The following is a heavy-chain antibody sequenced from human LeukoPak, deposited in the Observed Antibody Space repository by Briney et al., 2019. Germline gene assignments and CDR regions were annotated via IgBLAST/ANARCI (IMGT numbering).Heavy chain of an antibody. CDR1: GGSISSSSYD. J-gene: IGHJ4*02. Sequence: PSETLSLTCTVSGGSISSSSYDWGWIRQPPGKGLEWIGRIYYSGSTYYNRSVKSRFTITVERTKNQFSLKLSSVTAADTAVYYCARDPILWFGELSYFDYWGQGTLVTVSA. CDR3: ARDPILWFGELSYFDY. CDR2: IYYSGST. V-gene: IGHV4-39*07. D-gene: IGHD3-10*01.